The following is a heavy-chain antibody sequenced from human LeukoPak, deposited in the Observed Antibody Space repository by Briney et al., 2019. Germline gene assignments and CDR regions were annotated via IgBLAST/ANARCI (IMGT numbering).Heavy chain of an antibody. Sequence: QPGGSLRLSCAATEFTFSSYAMSSLRQAPGQGLDWVSSISGLVGSTYYEDSVKRRFTISRDNSKNTLYMQMNSLRAEDTAVYYCAKDLQLWLEGLFDYWGQGTLVTVSS. CDR2: ISGLVGST. CDR1: EFTFSSYA. V-gene: IGHV3-23*01. J-gene: IGHJ4*02. D-gene: IGHD5-18*01. CDR3: AKDLQLWLEGLFDY.